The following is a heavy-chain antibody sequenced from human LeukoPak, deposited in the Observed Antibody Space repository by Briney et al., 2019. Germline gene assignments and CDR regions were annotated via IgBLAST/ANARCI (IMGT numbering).Heavy chain of an antibody. CDR2: INHSGST. CDR3: ARGYYDSSGYYFDY. J-gene: IGHJ4*02. CDR1: GGSFSGYY. Sequence: SETLCLTCAVYGGSFSGYYWSWIRQPPGKGLEWIGEINHSGSTNYNPSLKSRVTISVDTSKNQFSLKLSSVTAADTAVYYCARGYYDSSGYYFDYWGQGTLVTVSS. D-gene: IGHD3-22*01. V-gene: IGHV4-34*01.